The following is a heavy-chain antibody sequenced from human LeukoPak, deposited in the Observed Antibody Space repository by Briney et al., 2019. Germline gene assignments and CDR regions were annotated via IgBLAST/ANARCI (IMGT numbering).Heavy chain of an antibody. D-gene: IGHD1-26*01. CDR1: GFTFSSYS. CDR2: ISSSSSTI. Sequence: GGSLRLSCAASGFTFSSYSMNWVRQAPGKGLEWVSYISSSSSTIYYADSVKGRFTISRDNAKNSLYLQMNSLGPEDTAVYYCARDPYSGNYGNYYYYYMDVWGKGTTVTISS. V-gene: IGHV3-48*01. J-gene: IGHJ6*03. CDR3: ARDPYSGNYGNYYYYYMDV.